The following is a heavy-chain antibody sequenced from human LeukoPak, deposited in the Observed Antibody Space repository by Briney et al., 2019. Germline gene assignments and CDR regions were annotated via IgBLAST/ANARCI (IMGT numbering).Heavy chain of an antibody. V-gene: IGHV3-48*03. J-gene: IGHJ3*02. CDR2: ISSSGSSI. CDR3: ARFLESWSIFGAFDI. Sequence: GGSLRLSCAASGFTFSSYEMNWVRQAPGKGLEWISYISSSGSSISYADSVKGRFTISRDNAKNSLNLQMNSLRAEDTAVYYCARFLESWSIFGAFDIWGQGTMVTVSS. CDR1: GFTFSSYE. D-gene: IGHD3-3*01.